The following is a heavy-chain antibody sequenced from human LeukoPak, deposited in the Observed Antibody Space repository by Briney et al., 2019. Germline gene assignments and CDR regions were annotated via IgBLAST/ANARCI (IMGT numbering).Heavy chain of an antibody. Sequence: PGGSLRLSCAASGFTFSSFAMNWVRQAPGKGLEWVAYISGTSGSIYYADSVKGRFSIARDNAKNSLYLQMNSLRAEDTAVYYCARDEPGGRATTNGYWGQGTLVTVSS. CDR1: GFTFSSFA. V-gene: IGHV3-48*01. J-gene: IGHJ4*02. D-gene: IGHD1-26*01. CDR3: ARDEPGGRATTNGY. CDR2: ISGTSGSI.